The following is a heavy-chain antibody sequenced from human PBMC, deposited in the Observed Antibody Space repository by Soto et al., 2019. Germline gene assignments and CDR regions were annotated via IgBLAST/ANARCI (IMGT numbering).Heavy chain of an antibody. Sequence: QVQLQESGPGLVKPSETLSLTCTVSGGSVSSGSYYWSWIRQPPGKGMEWIGYIYYSGCTHYNHSRKRQLTIPGSTSKHQSSLKRSSAAAAEPAVYYCARGIEGWYQGRYYYGMDVWGQRTTVPVSS. CDR1: GGSVSSGSYY. J-gene: IGHJ6*02. CDR3: ARGIEGWYQGRYYYGMDV. V-gene: IGHV4-61*01. D-gene: IGHD6-19*01. CDR2: IYYSGCT.